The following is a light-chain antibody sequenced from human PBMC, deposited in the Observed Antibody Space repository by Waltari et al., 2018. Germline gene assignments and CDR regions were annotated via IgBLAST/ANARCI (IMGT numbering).Light chain of an antibody. CDR3: QQYNDWPLT. J-gene: IGKJ4*01. CDR2: GAS. CDR1: QSFSSN. V-gene: IGKV3-15*01. Sequence: EIVMTQSPDTLSVSPWERATLSCRASQSFSSNLAWYQQKPGQAPRLLIYGASTRATGIPARFSGSGSGTEFTLTISSMQSEDFAVYYCQQYNDWPLTFGGGTKVEIK.